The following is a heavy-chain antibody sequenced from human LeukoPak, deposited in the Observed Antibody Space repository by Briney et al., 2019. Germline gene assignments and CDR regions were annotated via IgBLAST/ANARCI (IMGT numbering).Heavy chain of an antibody. Sequence: SETLSPTCTVSGGSISSSSYYWGWIRQPPGKGLEWIGSIYYSGSTYYNPSLKSRVTISVDTSKNQFSLKLSSVTAADTAVYYCARVITATTSRFDYWGQGTLVTVSS. V-gene: IGHV4-39*07. CDR2: IYYSGST. CDR1: GGSISSSSYY. D-gene: IGHD5-24*01. J-gene: IGHJ4*02. CDR3: ARVITATTSRFDY.